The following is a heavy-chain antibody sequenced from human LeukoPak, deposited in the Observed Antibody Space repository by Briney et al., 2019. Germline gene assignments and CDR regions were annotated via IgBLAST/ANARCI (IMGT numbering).Heavy chain of an antibody. J-gene: IGHJ4*02. CDR2: ISASGGST. CDR3: ARDTAGSGYFDY. Sequence: GGSLRLSCAASGFTFSSYAMSWVRQAPGKGLEWVSAISASGGSTYYADSVKGRFTISRDNFKDTLYLQMNSLRAEDTAVYYCARDTAGSGYFDYWGQGTLVTVSS. D-gene: IGHD6-19*01. CDR1: GFTFSSYA. V-gene: IGHV3-23*01.